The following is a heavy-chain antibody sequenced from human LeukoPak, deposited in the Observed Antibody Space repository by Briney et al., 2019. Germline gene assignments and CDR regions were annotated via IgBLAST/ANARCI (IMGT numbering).Heavy chain of an antibody. Sequence: GGSLRLSCAASGFTFSTYAMSWVRQAPGKGLEWVSALSNSGGSGGTTYFADPVKGRFSISRDNSKSTLYLQLSSLTAEDTAVYYCAKAMSTDHYDSKGFYRVDFDSWGQGTLVTVSS. CDR2: LSNSGGSGGTT. J-gene: IGHJ4*02. CDR1: GFTFSTYA. D-gene: IGHD3-22*01. CDR3: AKAMSTDHYDSKGFYRVDFDS. V-gene: IGHV3-23*01.